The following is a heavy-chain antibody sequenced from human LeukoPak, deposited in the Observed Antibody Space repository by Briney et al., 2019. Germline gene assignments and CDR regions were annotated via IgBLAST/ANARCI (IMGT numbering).Heavy chain of an antibody. J-gene: IGHJ4*02. CDR3: GGSDY. D-gene: IGHD1-26*01. Sequence: GGSLRLSCAASGFTFSSYAMHWVRQAPGKGLERVAVISYDGSNKYYADSVKGRFTISRDNSKNTLYLQMNSLRAEDTAVYYCGGSDYWGQGTLVTVSS. CDR1: GFTFSSYA. V-gene: IGHV3-30-3*01. CDR2: ISYDGSNK.